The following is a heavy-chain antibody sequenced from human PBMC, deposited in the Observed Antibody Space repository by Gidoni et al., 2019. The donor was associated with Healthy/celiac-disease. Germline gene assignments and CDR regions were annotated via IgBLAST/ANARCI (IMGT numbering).Heavy chain of an antibody. D-gene: IGHD3-3*01. CDR3: AKALGFWSGFGPDAFDI. J-gene: IGHJ3*02. V-gene: IGHV3-9*01. Sequence: EVQLVESGGGLVQPGRSLRLSCAASGFTFDDYAMHWVRQAPGKGLEWVSGISWNRGSIGYADSVKGRFTISRDNAKNSLYLQMNSLRAEDTALYYCAKALGFWSGFGPDAFDIWGQGTMVTVSS. CDR2: ISWNRGSI. CDR1: GFTFDDYA.